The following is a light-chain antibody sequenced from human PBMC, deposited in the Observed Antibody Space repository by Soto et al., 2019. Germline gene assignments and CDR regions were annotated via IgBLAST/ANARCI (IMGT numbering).Light chain of an antibody. CDR1: QSISHF. Sequence: DIQMTRSPSTLSASVGDRVTITCRASQSISHFLAWYQQKPGKVPKLLIYDASNLGSGVPSRFSGSGSGTDFTLTISGLQPDDFTTYYCQQYTSYSRAFGQGTKVDI. CDR3: QQYTSYSRA. CDR2: DAS. V-gene: IGKV1-5*01. J-gene: IGKJ1*01.